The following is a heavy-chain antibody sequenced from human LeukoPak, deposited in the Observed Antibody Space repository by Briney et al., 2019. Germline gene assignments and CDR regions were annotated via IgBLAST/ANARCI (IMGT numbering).Heavy chain of an antibody. CDR2: IDWDDDK. Sequence: KSGPTLVNPTQTLTLTCTFSGFSLSTSGMCVSWIRQPPGKALEWLARIDWDDDKYYSTSLKTRLTISKDTSKNQVVLTMTNMDPVDTATYYCARAYPGHYCYGMDVWGQGTTVTVSS. V-gene: IGHV2-70*11. J-gene: IGHJ6*02. D-gene: IGHD2-2*01. CDR3: ARAYPGHYCYGMDV. CDR1: GFSLSTSGMC.